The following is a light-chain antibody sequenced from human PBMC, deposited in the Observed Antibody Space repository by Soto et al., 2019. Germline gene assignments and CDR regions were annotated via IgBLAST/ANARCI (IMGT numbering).Light chain of an antibody. Sequence: QSALTQPASVSGSPGQSITISCTGTSSDVGGYNYVSWYQQHPGNAPKLMIFDVSTRPSGVSNRFSGSKSGNTASLTISGLQAEDEADYYCSSYTSGSTLVVFGGGTKVTVL. J-gene: IGLJ2*01. V-gene: IGLV2-14*03. CDR3: SSYTSGSTLVV. CDR2: DVS. CDR1: SSDVGGYNY.